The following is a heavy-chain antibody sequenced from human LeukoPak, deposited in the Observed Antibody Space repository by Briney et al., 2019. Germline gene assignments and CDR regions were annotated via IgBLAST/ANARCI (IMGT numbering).Heavy chain of an antibody. Sequence: GASVKVSCKASEYTFTTYDINWVRQATGQGLEWMGWMNPKSGNTGYAQKFQGRVTMTRNTSISTAYMELSSLRSEDTAVYYCARRNSAQRPQRTMDVWGQGTTVTVSS. CDR1: EYTFTTYD. D-gene: IGHD6-25*01. CDR2: MNPKSGNT. CDR3: ARRNSAQRPQRTMDV. J-gene: IGHJ6*02. V-gene: IGHV1-8*01.